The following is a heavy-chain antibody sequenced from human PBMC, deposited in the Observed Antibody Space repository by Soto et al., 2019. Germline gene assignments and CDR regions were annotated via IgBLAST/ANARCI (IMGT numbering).Heavy chain of an antibody. CDR3: ARASGYDILTGYWLGYFDY. D-gene: IGHD3-9*01. V-gene: IGHV3-74*01. CDR2: LNSDGSST. Sequence: PGGSLRLSCAASGFTFSNYWMHWVRQAPGKGLAWVSRLNSDGSSTSYAEAVKGRFTISRDNTKNMLSLQMNSLRTEDTVVYYCARASGYDILTGYWLGYFDYWGRGALVTVSS. CDR1: GFTFSNYW. J-gene: IGHJ4*02.